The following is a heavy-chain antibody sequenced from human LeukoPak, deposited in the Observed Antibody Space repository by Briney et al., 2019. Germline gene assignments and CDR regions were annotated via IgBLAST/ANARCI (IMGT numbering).Heavy chain of an antibody. CDR3: ATASAVAATNY. V-gene: IGHV3-74*01. Sequence: GGSLRLSCAVSGFTFSSYCMDWFRQVPGKGPVWVSRIDSDGSSTSYADSVKGRFTISRDNAKTTLYLQMNSLRAEDTAVYYCATASAVAATNYWGQGALVTVSS. D-gene: IGHD6-19*01. J-gene: IGHJ4*02. CDR2: IDSDGSST. CDR1: GFTFSSYC.